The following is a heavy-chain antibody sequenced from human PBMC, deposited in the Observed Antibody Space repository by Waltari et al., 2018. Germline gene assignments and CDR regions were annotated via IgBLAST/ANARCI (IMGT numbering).Heavy chain of an antibody. D-gene: IGHD3-16*02. CDR1: GGTFSSYA. J-gene: IGHJ4*02. Sequence: QVQLVQSGAEVKKPGSSVKVSCKASGGTFSSYAISWVRQAPGQGLEWMGGIIPIFGTANYEQKFQGRVTITTDESTSTAYMELSSLRSEDTAVYYCASQAGGELSLYSPFDYWGQGTLVTVSS. V-gene: IGHV1-69*05. CDR2: IIPIFGTA. CDR3: ASQAGGELSLYSPFDY.